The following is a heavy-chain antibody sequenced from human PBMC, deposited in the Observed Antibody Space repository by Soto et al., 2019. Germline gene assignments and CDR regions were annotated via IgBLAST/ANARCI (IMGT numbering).Heavy chain of an antibody. CDR3: AKDQGFLESPYCYYMDV. Sequence: EVQLLESGGGLVQPGGSLRLSCAASGFTFSSYAMSWVRQAPGKGLEWVSAISGSGGSTYYADSVKGRFTISRDNSKNTLYLQMNSLRAEDTAVYYCAKDQGFLESPYCYYMDVWGKGTTVTVSS. CDR2: ISGSGGST. D-gene: IGHD3-3*01. CDR1: GFTFSSYA. V-gene: IGHV3-23*01. J-gene: IGHJ6*03.